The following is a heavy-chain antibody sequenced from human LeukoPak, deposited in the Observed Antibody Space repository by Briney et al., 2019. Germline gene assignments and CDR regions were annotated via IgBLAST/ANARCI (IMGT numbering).Heavy chain of an antibody. CDR1: GYTFTSYG. CDR2: ISAYNGNT. J-gene: IGHJ4*02. V-gene: IGHV1-18*01. D-gene: IGHD6-19*01. CDR3: ARDEQNLGSSGWYTPTY. Sequence: ASVKVSCKASGYTFTSYGISWVRQAPGQGLEWMGWISAYNGNTNYAQKLQGRVTMTTDTSTSTAYMELRSLRSDDTAVYYCARDEQNLGSSGWYTPTYWGLGTLVTVSS.